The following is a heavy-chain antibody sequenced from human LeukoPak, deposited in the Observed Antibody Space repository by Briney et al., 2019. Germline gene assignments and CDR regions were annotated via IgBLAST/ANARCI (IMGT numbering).Heavy chain of an antibody. CDR3: AREHYFYHMDG. J-gene: IGHJ6*03. CDR1: GLTFSSYA. V-gene: IGHV3-23*01. CDR2: ISGSGGST. Sequence: PGGSLRLSCAASGLTFSSYAMSWVRQAPGKGLEWVSGISGSGGSTYYADSVKGRFTISRDNAENSLYLQMNSLRVEDTAVYYCAREHYFYHMDGWGEGTTVTVSS.